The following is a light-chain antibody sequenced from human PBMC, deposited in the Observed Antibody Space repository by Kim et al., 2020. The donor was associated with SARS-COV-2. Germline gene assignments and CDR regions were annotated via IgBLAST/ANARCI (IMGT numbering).Light chain of an antibody. CDR3: QQRGSWPTALT. CDR1: HNVSNS. Sequence: AESANLTCRASHNVSNSLDWDWQTPGQGHRLQIYDAAMRAAGIPDRVSGSGSGTDFTLTIGSMAPEDFEIYYCQQRGSWPTALTFGGGTKVDIK. V-gene: IGKV3-11*01. J-gene: IGKJ4*01. CDR2: DAA.